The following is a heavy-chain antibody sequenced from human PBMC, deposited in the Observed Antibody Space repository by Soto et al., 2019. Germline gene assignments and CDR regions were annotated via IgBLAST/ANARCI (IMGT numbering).Heavy chain of an antibody. J-gene: IGHJ2*01. D-gene: IGHD2-21*02. CDR1: GFTFSSYS. V-gene: IGHV3-48*02. CDR2: ISSSSSTI. CDR3: ARWDCGGDCYPDWYFDL. Sequence: EVQLVESGGGLVQPGGSQRLSCAASGFTFSSYSMNWVRQAPGKGLEWVSYISSSSSTIYYADSVKGRFTISRDNAKNSLYLQMNSLRDEDTAVYYCARWDCGGDCYPDWYFDLWGRGTLVTVSS.